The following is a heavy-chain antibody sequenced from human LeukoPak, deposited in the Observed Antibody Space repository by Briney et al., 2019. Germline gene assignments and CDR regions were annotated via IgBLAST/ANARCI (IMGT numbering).Heavy chain of an antibody. V-gene: IGHV3-9*01. J-gene: IGHJ4*02. D-gene: IGHD5-24*01. CDR3: ARDRDGYNYPFDY. CDR1: GFTFDDYA. CDR2: ISWNSGSI. Sequence: GGSLRLSCAASGFTFDDYAMHWVRQAPGKGLEWVSGISWNSGSIGYADSVKGRFTISRDNAKNTLYLQMNSLRAEDTAVYYCARDRDGYNYPFDYWGQGTLVTVSS.